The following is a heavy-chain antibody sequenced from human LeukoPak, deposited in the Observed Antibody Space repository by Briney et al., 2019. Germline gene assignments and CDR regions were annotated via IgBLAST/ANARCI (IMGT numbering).Heavy chain of an antibody. D-gene: IGHD3-3*01. Sequence: GGSLRLSCAASGFTFSSYSMNWVRQAPGKGLEWVASIWYDGSKIDYADSVKGRFTISRDSSKSTVYLQMNSLRPEDTAVYYCARNRDHFDFWSAFSHWGQGTLVTVSS. CDR1: GFTFSSYS. V-gene: IGHV3-33*08. CDR2: IWYDGSKI. J-gene: IGHJ4*02. CDR3: ARNRDHFDFWSAFSH.